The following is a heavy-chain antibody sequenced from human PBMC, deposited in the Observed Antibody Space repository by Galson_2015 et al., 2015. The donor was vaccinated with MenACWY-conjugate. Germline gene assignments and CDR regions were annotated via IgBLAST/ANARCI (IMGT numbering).Heavy chain of an antibody. V-gene: IGHV1-3*01. CDR3: ARNFYASNGYYNY. D-gene: IGHD3-3*01. Sequence: SVKVSCKASGYTFTKNTMNWVRQAPGQGLEWMGWIIAGNGNTKFSQNFQGRLTITRDTSANTIYMDLSSLRSEDTVVYYCARNFYASNGYYNYWGQGTLVTVSS. CDR1: GYTFTKNT. CDR2: IIAGNGNT. J-gene: IGHJ4*02.